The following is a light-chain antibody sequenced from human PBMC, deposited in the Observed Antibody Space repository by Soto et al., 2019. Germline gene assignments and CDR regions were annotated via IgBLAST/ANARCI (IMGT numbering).Light chain of an antibody. CDR3: LLYHDGAQV. CDR1: TGAVTSFYY. V-gene: IGLV7-43*01. Sequence: AVVTEEPYLCVSTRGTVTLTCYSYTGAVTSFYYPSWFQQKPGQAPRSLIFSTSNKHSWTPARFAGSVVGGKAALTLSGVQPDDEAEYYCLLYHDGAQVFGTGTKITVL. CDR2: STS. J-gene: IGLJ1*01.